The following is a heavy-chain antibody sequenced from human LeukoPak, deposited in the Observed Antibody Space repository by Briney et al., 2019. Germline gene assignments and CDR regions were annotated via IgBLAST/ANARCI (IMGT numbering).Heavy chain of an antibody. CDR2: ISGSGGST. CDR3: VKDLGYSDDSSGWPNYYYGMDV. J-gene: IGHJ6*02. Sequence: PEGSLRLSCAASGFTFSSYAMSWVRQAPGKGLEWVSAISGSGGSTYYADSVKGRFTISRDNSKNTLYLQMNSLRAEDTAVYYCVKDLGYSDDSSGWPNYYYGMDVWGQGTTVTVSS. V-gene: IGHV3-23*01. CDR1: GFTFSSYA. D-gene: IGHD3-22*01.